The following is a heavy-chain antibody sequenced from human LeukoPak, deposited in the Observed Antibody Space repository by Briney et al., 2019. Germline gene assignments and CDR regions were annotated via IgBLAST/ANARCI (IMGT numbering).Heavy chain of an antibody. J-gene: IGHJ6*03. CDR3: AKETGYSSGWNYMDV. D-gene: IGHD6-19*01. Sequence: GGSLRLSCAASVFTFSSYAMSWVRQAPGKGLEWVSAISGSGGSTYYADSVKGRFTISRDNSKNTLYLQMNSLRAEDTAVYYCAKETGYSSGWNYMDVWGKGTTVTVSS. V-gene: IGHV3-23*01. CDR1: VFTFSSYA. CDR2: ISGSGGST.